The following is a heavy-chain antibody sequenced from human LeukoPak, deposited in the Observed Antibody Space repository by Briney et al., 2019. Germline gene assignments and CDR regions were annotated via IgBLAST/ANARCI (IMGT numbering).Heavy chain of an antibody. D-gene: IGHD6-19*01. CDR2: VSTPGAST. CDR1: EFTFSSYV. V-gene: IGHV3-23*01. J-gene: IGHJ4*02. Sequence: HPGGSLRLSCAASEFTFSSYVMSWVRQAPGKGLEWVSGVSTPGASTYYADSVKGRFTISRDNSKKTLYLQMNRLRAEDTALYYCAKDLGYSSANWGQGTLVTVSS. CDR3: AKDLGYSSAN.